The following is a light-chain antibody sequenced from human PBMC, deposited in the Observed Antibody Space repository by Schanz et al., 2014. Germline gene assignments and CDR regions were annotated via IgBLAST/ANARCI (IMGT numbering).Light chain of an antibody. CDR1: SSDIGSYNY. CDR3: TSYTRSSTVV. Sequence: QSALTQPASVSGSPGQSITISCTGTSSDIGSYNYVSWYQQYPGEAPKLIIYDVTYRPSGVSHRFSGSKSGNTASLTISGLQTEDEADYYCTSYTRSSTVVFGGGTKLTVL. CDR2: DVT. V-gene: IGLV2-14*01. J-gene: IGLJ2*01.